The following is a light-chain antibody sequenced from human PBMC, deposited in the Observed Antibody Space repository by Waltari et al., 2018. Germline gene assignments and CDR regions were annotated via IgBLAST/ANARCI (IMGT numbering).Light chain of an antibody. V-gene: IGKV3-20*01. CDR1: QSVSNNY. J-gene: IGKJ2*01. Sequence: EIVLTQSPGTLSLSPGERATLSCRASQSVSNNYLAWYQQKPGQAPRLLMYVASTRATGIPDRFSGSGSGTDFTLTISRLEPEDFALFFNDTATTEIYTFGQGTKLEIK. CDR3: DTATTEIYT. CDR2: VAS.